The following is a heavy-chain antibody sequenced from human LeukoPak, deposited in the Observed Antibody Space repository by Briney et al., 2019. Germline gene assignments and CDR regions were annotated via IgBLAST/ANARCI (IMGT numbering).Heavy chain of an antibody. CDR3: ARDRFVDTAMVIGWFDP. V-gene: IGHV1-46*01. CDR1: GYTFTIYY. Sequence: ASVSVSYTASGYTFTIYYMHWVRHAPGQGLERMGIINPSGGSTSYAQKFQGRVTMTRDTSTSTVYMELSSLRSEDTAVYYCARDRFVDTAMVIGWFDPWGQGTLVTVSS. J-gene: IGHJ5*02. CDR2: INPSGGST. D-gene: IGHD5-18*01.